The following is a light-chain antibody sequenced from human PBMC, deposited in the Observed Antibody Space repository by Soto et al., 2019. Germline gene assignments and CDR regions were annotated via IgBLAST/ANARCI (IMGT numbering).Light chain of an antibody. V-gene: IGKV3-15*01. CDR3: QQNDRWPVT. CDR1: QRVTTN. Sequence: EVVMTQSPATLSVSPGERVTFSGRASQRVTTNSAWYQYKPGQSPRLIISDPSTRASGIPPRFSGSGSGTEFTLTIDRLQSADFAVYYCQQNDRWPVTFGGATKVEI. CDR2: DPS. J-gene: IGKJ4*01.